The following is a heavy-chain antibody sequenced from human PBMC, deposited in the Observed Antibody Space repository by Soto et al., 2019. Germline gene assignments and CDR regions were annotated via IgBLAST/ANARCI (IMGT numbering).Heavy chain of an antibody. V-gene: IGHV3-23*01. CDR3: ARRSPSWAFDI. J-gene: IGHJ3*02. D-gene: IGHD2-15*01. CDR2: VSGSGSST. CDR1: GFTFSNYA. Sequence: EVQLLESGGGLVQPGGSLRLSCAVSGFTFSNYAMNWVRQAPGKGLEWVSVVSGSGSSTYYADSVKGRFTISRDNSKNTLYLQMNSLRAEDTAVYYCARRSPSWAFDIWGQVTMVTVSS.